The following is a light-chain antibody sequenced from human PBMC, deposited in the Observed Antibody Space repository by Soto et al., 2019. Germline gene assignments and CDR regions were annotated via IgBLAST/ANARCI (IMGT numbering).Light chain of an antibody. Sequence: QSVLTQPPSVSGTTGQRVTISCSGSNSNIGYNSVSWYQQLPGTAPQLLIYSNNQRPSGVPDRFSGSKSGTSASLAILGLQSDDEADYYCAAWDDSLSGSGVFGGGTKLTVL. V-gene: IGLV1-44*01. J-gene: IGLJ3*02. CDR1: NSNIGYNS. CDR3: AAWDDSLSGSGV. CDR2: SNN.